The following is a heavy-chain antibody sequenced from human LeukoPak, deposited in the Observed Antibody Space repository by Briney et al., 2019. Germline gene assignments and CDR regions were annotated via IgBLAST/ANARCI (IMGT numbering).Heavy chain of an antibody. D-gene: IGHD6-19*01. CDR1: GYTFTGYY. Sequence: ASVKVSCTASGYTFTGYYMHWVRQAPGQGLEWMGIINPSGGTTNYAQKFQGRVTMTRDTSTSTVYMELSSLRSEDTAVYYCARFAVHRRIAVTGQFGLDYWGRGTLVTVSS. J-gene: IGHJ4*02. CDR2: INPSGGTT. V-gene: IGHV1-46*01. CDR3: ARFAVHRRIAVTGQFGLDY.